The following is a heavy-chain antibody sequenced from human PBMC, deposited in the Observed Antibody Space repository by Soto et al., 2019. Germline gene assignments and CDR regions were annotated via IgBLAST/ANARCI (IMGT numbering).Heavy chain of an antibody. V-gene: IGHV1-18*01. J-gene: IGHJ6*02. D-gene: IGHD1-1*01. Sequence: ASVKVSCKASGYTFTSYGISWVRQAPGQGLEWMGWISAYNGNTNYAQKLQGRVTMTTDTSTSTAYMELRSLRSDDTAVYYCARVEYWNPSYYYGMDVWGQGTTVTVSS. CDR2: ISAYNGNT. CDR1: GYTFTSYG. CDR3: ARVEYWNPSYYYGMDV.